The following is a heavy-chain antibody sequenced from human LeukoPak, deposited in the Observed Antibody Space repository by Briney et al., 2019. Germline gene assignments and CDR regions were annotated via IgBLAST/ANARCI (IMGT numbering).Heavy chain of an antibody. CDR2: IYYSGST. CDR1: GGSISSYY. J-gene: IGHJ1*01. D-gene: IGHD3-22*01. V-gene: IGHV4-59*08. Sequence: KTSETLSLTCTVSGGSISSYYWSWIRQPPGKGLEWIGYIYYSGSTNYNPSLKSRVTISVDTSKNQFSLKLSSVTAADTAVYYCASSAQGYDSSGYYWAKTEYFQYWGQGTLVTVSS. CDR3: ASSAQGYDSSGYYWAKTEYFQY.